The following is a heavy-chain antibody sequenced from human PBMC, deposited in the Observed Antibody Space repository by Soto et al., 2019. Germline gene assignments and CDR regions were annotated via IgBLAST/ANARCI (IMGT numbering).Heavy chain of an antibody. CDR2: ISGSGGST. J-gene: IGHJ4*02. CDR3: AKDLVWSGYFRPDL. CDR1: GFTFSSYA. Sequence: GGSLRLSCAASGFTFSSYAMSWVRQAPGKGLEWVSAISGSGGSTYYADSVKGRFTISRDNSKNTLYLQMNSLRAEDTVVYYCAKDLVWSGYFRPDLWGQGTLVTVSS. V-gene: IGHV3-23*01. D-gene: IGHD3-3*01.